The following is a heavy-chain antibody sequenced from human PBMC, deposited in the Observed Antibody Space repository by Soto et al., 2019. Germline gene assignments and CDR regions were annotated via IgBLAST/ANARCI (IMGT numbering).Heavy chain of an antibody. Sequence: ASVKVSCKASGYTFTSYDINWVRQATGQGLEWMGWMNPNSGNTGYAQKFQGRVTMTRNTSISTAYMELGSLRSADTAVYYCARSSKCYDFWSGYYSSSYYYGMDVWGQGTTVTVSS. J-gene: IGHJ6*02. CDR3: ARSSKCYDFWSGYYSSSYYYGMDV. CDR2: MNPNSGNT. D-gene: IGHD3-3*01. V-gene: IGHV1-8*01. CDR1: GYTFTSYD.